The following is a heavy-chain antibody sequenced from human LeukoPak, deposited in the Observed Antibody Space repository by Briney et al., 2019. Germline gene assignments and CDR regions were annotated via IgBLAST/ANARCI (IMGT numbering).Heavy chain of an antibody. CDR1: GFTFSSYG. J-gene: IGHJ6*02. CDR2: IYSGGST. D-gene: IGHD1-26*01. CDR3: ARDKWELPFYYYGMDV. Sequence: GGSLRLSCAASGFTFSSYGMHWVRQAPGKGLEWVSVIYSGGSTYYADSVKGRFTISRDNSKNTLYLQMNSLRAEDTAVYYCARDKWELPFYYYGMDVWGQGTTVTVSS. V-gene: IGHV3-NL1*01.